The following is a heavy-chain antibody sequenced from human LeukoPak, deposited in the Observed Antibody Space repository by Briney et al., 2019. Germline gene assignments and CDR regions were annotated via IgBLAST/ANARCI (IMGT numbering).Heavy chain of an antibody. D-gene: IGHD2-2*01. CDR3: ARFSYCSSTSCYRERYYYMDV. V-gene: IGHV3-11*04. Sequence: GGSLRRSCAASGFTFSDYYMSWIRQAPGKGLEWVSYISSSGSTIYYADSVKGRFTISRDNAKNSLYLQMNSLRAEDTAVYYCARFSYCSSTSCYRERYYYMDVWGKGTTVTVSS. CDR2: ISSSGSTI. CDR1: GFTFSDYY. J-gene: IGHJ6*03.